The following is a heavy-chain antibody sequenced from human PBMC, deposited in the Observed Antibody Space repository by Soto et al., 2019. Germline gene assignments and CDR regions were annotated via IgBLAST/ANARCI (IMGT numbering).Heavy chain of an antibody. J-gene: IGHJ6*02. CDR3: ARWGRMTAAAEIVYYYYGMDV. D-gene: IGHD6-13*01. CDR2: MRGSGGST. Sequence: EVQLLESGGGLVQPGGSLRLSCAASGFTFSIYAISWVRQAPAQGLEWVSAMRGSGGSTYYADSVKGRFTLSRDNSKNTLYLQINSIRAEDTAVYYCARWGRMTAAAEIVYYYYGMDVWGPGTTVTVSS. CDR1: GFTFSIYA. V-gene: IGHV3-23*01.